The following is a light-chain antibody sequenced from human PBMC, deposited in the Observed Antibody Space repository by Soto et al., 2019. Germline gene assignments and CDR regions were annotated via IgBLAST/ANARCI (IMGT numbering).Light chain of an antibody. CDR2: AAS. J-gene: IGKJ4*01. CDR1: QSISSY. V-gene: IGKV1-39*01. Sequence: DVQMTQSPSSLSAPVGDRVTITCRASQSISSYLNWYQQKPGKAPKLLIYAASSLQSGVPSRFSGSVSGTDFTLTIRSLQPEDFATYYCQQSAGPPLTFGGGTQVEIK. CDR3: QQSAGPPLT.